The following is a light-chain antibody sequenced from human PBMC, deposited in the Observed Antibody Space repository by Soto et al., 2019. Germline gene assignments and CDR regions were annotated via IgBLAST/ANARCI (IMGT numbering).Light chain of an antibody. J-gene: IGLJ2*01. CDR1: SANIGNNY. CDR3: GTWHSSLSGVV. Sequence: QSVLTQPPSVSAAPGQKVTISCSGSSANIGNNYVSWYQQLPGTAPKVLIYENNKRPSGIPDRFSGSKSGTSATLGITGLQTGDEADYYCGTWHSSLSGVVFGGGTKLTVL. CDR2: ENN. V-gene: IGLV1-51*02.